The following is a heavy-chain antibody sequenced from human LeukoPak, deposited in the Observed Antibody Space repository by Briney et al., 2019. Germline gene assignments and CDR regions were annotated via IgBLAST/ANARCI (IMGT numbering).Heavy chain of an antibody. CDR1: GGSISSYY. CDR3: ASGLGNPEVWD. J-gene: IGHJ4*02. D-gene: IGHD3-16*01. Sequence: KPSETLSLTCTVSGGSISSYYWSWIRQPPGKGLEWIGYIYYSGSTNYNPSLKSRVTISVDTSKNQFSLKLSSVTAADMAVYYCASGLGNPEVWDSGQRTPATASS. CDR2: IYYSGST. V-gene: IGHV4-59*01.